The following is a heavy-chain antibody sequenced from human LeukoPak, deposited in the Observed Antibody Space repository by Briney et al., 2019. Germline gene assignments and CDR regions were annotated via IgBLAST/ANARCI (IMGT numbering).Heavy chain of an antibody. CDR1: GFTFSSYW. Sequence: PGGSLRLSCAASGFTFSSYWMHWVRQAPGKGLVWVSRINSDGSSTSYADSVKGRFTISRDNAKNTLYLQMNSLRAEDTAVYYCARGKLGYCSGGSCRNYYYYYMDVWGKGTTVTVSS. J-gene: IGHJ6*03. D-gene: IGHD2-15*01. CDR2: INSDGSST. CDR3: ARGKLGYCSGGSCRNYYYYYMDV. V-gene: IGHV3-74*01.